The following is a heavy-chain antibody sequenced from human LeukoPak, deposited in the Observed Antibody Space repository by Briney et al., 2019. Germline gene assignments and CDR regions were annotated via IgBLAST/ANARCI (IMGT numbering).Heavy chain of an antibody. V-gene: IGHV1-8*03. J-gene: IGHJ4*02. CDR3: VLTIFNLRQFDY. CDR2: MNPNSGNT. Sequence: GASVKVSCKASGYTFTSYDISWVRQATGQGLEWMGWMNPNSGNTGYAQKFQGRVTITRNTSISTAYMELSSLRSEDTAVYYCVLTIFNLRQFDYWGQGTLVTVSS. D-gene: IGHD3-9*01. CDR1: GYTFTSYD.